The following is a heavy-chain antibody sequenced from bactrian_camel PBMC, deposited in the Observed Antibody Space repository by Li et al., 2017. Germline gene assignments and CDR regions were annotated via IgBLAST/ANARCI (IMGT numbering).Heavy chain of an antibody. Sequence: HVQLVESGGGSGQTGGSLTLSCAVSGYPAVKDYMAWFRQSPGKRREGVASIYRKQNATYYAASVKGRFTISKDNAKNTLYLQMNSLKPEDTAMYYCASTQGYGYGGSWCLRPEQFGRWGQGTQVTV. CDR3: ASTQGYGYGGSWCLRPEQFGR. CDR2: IYRKQNAT. CDR1: GYPAVKDY. J-gene: IGHJ6*01. V-gene: IGHV3-2*01. D-gene: IGHD6*01.